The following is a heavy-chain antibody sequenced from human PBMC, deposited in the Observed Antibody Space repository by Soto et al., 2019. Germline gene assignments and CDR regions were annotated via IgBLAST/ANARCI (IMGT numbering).Heavy chain of an antibody. CDR3: AREPTRYYDSSGPTWRYLDY. V-gene: IGHV3-21*01. CDR2: ISSSSSYI. CDR1: GFTFSSYS. Sequence: GGSLRLSCAASGFTFSSYSMNWVRQAPGKGLEWVSPISSSSSYIYYADSVKGRFTISRDNAKNSLYLQMNSLRAEDTAVYYCAREPTRYYDSSGPTWRYLDYWGQGTLVTVSS. D-gene: IGHD3-22*01. J-gene: IGHJ4*02.